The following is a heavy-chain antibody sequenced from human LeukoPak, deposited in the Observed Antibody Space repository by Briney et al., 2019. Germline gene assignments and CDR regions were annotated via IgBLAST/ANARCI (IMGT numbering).Heavy chain of an antibody. CDR3: ARIRGVPMDY. CDR1: GGSVNSDAYY. J-gene: IGHJ4*02. D-gene: IGHD1-1*01. V-gene: IGHV4-30-2*06. CDR2: IYPSGST. Sequence: SETLSLTCSVSGGSVNSDAYYWSWIRQSPGKGLEWIGHIYPSGSTSYNPSLNSRVTISVDRSKNQFSLNLSSVTVAGTAVYFCARIRGVPMDYWGQGTLVTVSS.